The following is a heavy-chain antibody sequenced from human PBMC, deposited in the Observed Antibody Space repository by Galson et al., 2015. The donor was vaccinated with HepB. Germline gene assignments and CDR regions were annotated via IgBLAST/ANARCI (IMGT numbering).Heavy chain of an antibody. CDR3: ARGLESGNDLFRVWQRRHKWFDP. V-gene: IGHV3-7*01. D-gene: IGHD1-1*01. J-gene: IGHJ5*02. CDR1: GFKFSGFS. Sequence: SLRLSCAAAGFKFSGFSMTWVRQGPGKGLEWVADINGDGSEESYVDSVKGRFTISRDNDKNSMDLQMNSLRGEDTAVYYCARGLESGNDLFRVWQRRHKWFDPWCQGTLVTVFS. CDR2: INGDGSEE.